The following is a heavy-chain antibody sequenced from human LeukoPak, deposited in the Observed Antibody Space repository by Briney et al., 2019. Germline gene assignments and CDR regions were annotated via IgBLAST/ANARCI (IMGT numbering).Heavy chain of an antibody. V-gene: IGHV4-59*01. CDR3: WKRRSNYYGMDV. CDR1: DGSINSYY. Sequence: PSETLSLTCSVSDGSINSYYWNWVRRPPGKGLEWVGDIYYNGNPNYCASLKSRVIMSVGTSKKLFSLLVSYVTAADAAVDYCWKRRSNYYGMDVWGQGTTVTVSS. CDR2: IYYNGNP. J-gene: IGHJ6*02. D-gene: IGHD1-1*01.